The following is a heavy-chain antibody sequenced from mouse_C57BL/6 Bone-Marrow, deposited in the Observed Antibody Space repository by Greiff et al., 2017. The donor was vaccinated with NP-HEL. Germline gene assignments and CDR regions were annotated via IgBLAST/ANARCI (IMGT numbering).Heavy chain of an antibody. CDR2: ISDGGSYT. D-gene: IGHD2-10*01. Sequence: EVQLVESGGGLVKPGGSLKLSCAASGFTFSSYAMSWVRQTPEKRLEWVATISDGGSYTYYPDNVKGRFTISRDNAKNNLYLQMSHLKSEDTAMYYCARAAYYPWFAYWGQGTLVTVSA. CDR3: ARAAYYPWFAY. J-gene: IGHJ3*01. CDR1: GFTFSSYA. V-gene: IGHV5-4*01.